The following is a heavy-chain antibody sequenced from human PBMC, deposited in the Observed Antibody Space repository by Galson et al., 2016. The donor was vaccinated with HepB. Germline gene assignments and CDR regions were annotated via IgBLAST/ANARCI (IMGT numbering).Heavy chain of an antibody. CDR1: GFTFDEYA. D-gene: IGHD5-12*01. J-gene: IGHJ4*02. CDR2: ISYDSGAV. V-gene: IGHV3-9*01. Sequence: SLRLSCAASGFTFDEYAMHWVRQVPGKGLEWVSGISYDSGAVVYADSVKGRFTISRDNANNSLFLHMNSLRGDDTALYYCAKDISSGYTNTWYPEELNNWGRGTLVTVSS. CDR3: AKDISSGYTNTWYPEELNN.